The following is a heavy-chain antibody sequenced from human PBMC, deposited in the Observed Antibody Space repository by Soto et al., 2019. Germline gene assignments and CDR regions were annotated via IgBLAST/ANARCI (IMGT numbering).Heavy chain of an antibody. CDR2: ISYDGSYQ. V-gene: IGHV3-30*18. J-gene: IGHJ4*02. D-gene: IGHD1-26*01. Sequence: QVQLVEAGGGVVQPGTSLRLSCEASGFAFNKFGMHWVRQAPGKGLEWVAFISYDGSYQYYADSVQGRLIITRDTSLNTLNMQLNSLSREDTAVYYCAKGGEVGGVLGDHWGQGTLVTVSS. CDR1: GFAFNKFG. CDR3: AKGGEVGGVLGDH.